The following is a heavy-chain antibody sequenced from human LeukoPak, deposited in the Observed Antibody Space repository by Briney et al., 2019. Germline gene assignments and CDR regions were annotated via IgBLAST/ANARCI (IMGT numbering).Heavy chain of an antibody. J-gene: IGHJ6*03. Sequence: SETLSLTCTVSGGSISSSSYYWGWIRQPPGKGLEWIGSIYYSGSTYYNPSLKSRVTISVDTSKNQFSLKLSSVTAADTAVYYCARALRLGGYYYYYMDVWGKGTTVTVSS. D-gene: IGHD7-27*01. CDR3: ARALRLGGYYYYYMDV. CDR1: GGSISSSSYY. CDR2: IYYSGST. V-gene: IGHV4-39*01.